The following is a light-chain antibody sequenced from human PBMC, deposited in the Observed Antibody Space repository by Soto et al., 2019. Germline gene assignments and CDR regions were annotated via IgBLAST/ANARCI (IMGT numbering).Light chain of an antibody. Sequence: EILITGSPSTLSSSVGGRVSITCRASQRISRWLDRIKQKPGRTSKFLIYKASSLKNGDPLRFSGSGTGTDFTLTISSLQPEDFATYYCQQSYSTPFTFGPGTKVD. CDR3: QQSYSTPFT. CDR2: KAS. J-gene: IGKJ3*01. V-gene: IGKV1-5*03. CDR1: QRISRW.